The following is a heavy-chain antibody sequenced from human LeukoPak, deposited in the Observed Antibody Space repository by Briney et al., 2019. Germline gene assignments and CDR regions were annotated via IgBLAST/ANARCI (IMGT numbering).Heavy chain of an antibody. CDR1: GFTFSSYG. CDR3: ARGRYSGYEPYYYYYGMDV. Sequence: GGSLRLSCAASGFTFSSYGMHWVRQASGKGLEWVAVIWYDGSNKYYADSVKGRFTISRDNSKNTLYLQMNSLRAEDTAVYYCARGRYSGYEPYYYYYGMDVWGQGTTVTVSS. V-gene: IGHV3-33*01. J-gene: IGHJ6*02. D-gene: IGHD5-12*01. CDR2: IWYDGSNK.